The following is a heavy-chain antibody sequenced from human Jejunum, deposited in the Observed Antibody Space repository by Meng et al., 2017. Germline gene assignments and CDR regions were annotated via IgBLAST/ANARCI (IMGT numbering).Heavy chain of an antibody. Sequence: VQLQESGPGLVTPSGTLSLTCAVYGGSISSSSWWSWVRQPPGKGLEWIGEISLSGSPSYNPSLRTRGTISIDTSRNQCSLSLSSVTAADTAVDYCARHGAAPYFDDWGQGSLVTVSS. CDR1: GGSISSSSW. CDR2: ISLSGSP. J-gene: IGHJ4*02. D-gene: IGHD2-15*01. V-gene: IGHV4-4*02. CDR3: ARHGAAPYFDD.